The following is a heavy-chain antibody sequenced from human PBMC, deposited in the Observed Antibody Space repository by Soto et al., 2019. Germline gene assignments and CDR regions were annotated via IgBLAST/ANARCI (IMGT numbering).Heavy chain of an antibody. V-gene: IGHV4-31*03. D-gene: IGHD3-16*02. Sequence: SETLSLTCTVSGGSISSGGYYWSWIRQHPGKGLEWIGYIYYSGSTYYNPSLKSRVTISVDTSKNQFSLKLSSVTAADTAVYYCARREMITFGGVIAFPDAFDIWGQGTMVTVSS. J-gene: IGHJ3*02. CDR2: IYYSGST. CDR3: ARREMITFGGVIAFPDAFDI. CDR1: GGSISSGGYY.